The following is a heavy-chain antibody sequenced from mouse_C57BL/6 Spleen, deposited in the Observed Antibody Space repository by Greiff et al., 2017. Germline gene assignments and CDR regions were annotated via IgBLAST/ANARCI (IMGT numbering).Heavy chain of an antibody. CDR1: EYEFPSHD. V-gene: IGHV5-2*01. CDR3: ARHGWGNGYAMDY. CDR2: INSDGGST. J-gene: IGHJ4*01. Sequence: DVMLVESGGGLVQPGESLKLSCESNEYEFPSHDMSWVRKTPEKRLELVAAINSDGGSTYYPDTMERRIITSRENTKKTLYLQMSSLRSEDTALYYWARHGWGNGYAMDYWGQGTSVTVSS. D-gene: IGHD2-1*01.